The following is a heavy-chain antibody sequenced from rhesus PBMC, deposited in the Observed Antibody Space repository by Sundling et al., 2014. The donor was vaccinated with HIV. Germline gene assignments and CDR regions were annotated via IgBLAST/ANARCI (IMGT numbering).Heavy chain of an antibody. Sequence: QVQLQESGPGVVKPSESLSLTCAVSNGSISDYYYWNWIRQPPGKGLEWIGNIYGNTATTKYNPSLKSRVTISKDTPKNQFSLNLSSVTAADTAVYYCGRALGYSYSYFDSWGQGVLVTVSS. CDR2: IYGNTATT. CDR1: NGSISDYYY. CDR3: GRALGYSYSYFDS. J-gene: IGHJ4*01. D-gene: IGHD5-36*02. V-gene: IGHV4S9*01.